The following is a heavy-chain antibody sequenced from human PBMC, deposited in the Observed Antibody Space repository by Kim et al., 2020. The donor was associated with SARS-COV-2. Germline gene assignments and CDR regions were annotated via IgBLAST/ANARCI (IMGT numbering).Heavy chain of an antibody. J-gene: IGHJ4*02. V-gene: IGHV3-11*05. CDR1: GFTFSESY. D-gene: IGHD3-22*01. Sequence: GGSLRLSCAASGFTFSESYMSWFRQAPGKGLEWVSYISKIDSSTHYADSVKGRFTMSRDNAKNSLYLEMNSLRAEDTAVYYCARGHTMIFYWGQGTLVTVSS. CDR2: ISKIDSST. CDR3: ARGHTMIFY.